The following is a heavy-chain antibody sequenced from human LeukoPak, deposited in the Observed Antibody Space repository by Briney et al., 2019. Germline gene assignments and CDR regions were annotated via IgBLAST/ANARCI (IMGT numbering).Heavy chain of an antibody. V-gene: IGHV3-30*18. CDR2: ISYDGSNK. D-gene: IGHD4-23*01. Sequence: PGRSLRLSCAASGFTFSSYGMHWVRQAPGKGLEWVAVISYDGSNKYYADSVKGRFTISRDNSKNTLYLQMNSLRAEDTAVYYCAKDPEHGGNLRVYYFDYWGQGTLVTVSS. CDR3: AKDPEHGGNLRVYYFDY. J-gene: IGHJ4*02. CDR1: GFTFSSYG.